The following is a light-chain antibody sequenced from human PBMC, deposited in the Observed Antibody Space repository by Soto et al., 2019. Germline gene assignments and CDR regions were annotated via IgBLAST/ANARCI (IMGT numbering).Light chain of an antibody. V-gene: IGKV3-15*01. CDR1: RIFSNN. Sequence: EIVVTQSPATLSASPGERASLSCRDSRIFSNNLAWYQHKHGQPPRLLMYGAFTRAAGVPARFSGCASGTEFTLTISSLKSEDFPVSYCQLYTNWPRWTFGQGTKVEVK. CDR2: GAF. CDR3: QLYTNWPRWT. J-gene: IGKJ1*01.